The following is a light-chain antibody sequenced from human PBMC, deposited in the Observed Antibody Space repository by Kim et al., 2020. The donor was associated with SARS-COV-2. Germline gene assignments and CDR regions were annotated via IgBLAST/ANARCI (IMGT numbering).Light chain of an antibody. CDR3: SSYTSSSTLPYV. CDR2: DVS. Sequence: SITISCTGTSSDVGGYNYVSWYQQHPGKAPELMIYDVSNRPSEVSNRFSGSKSGNTASLTISGLQAEDEADYYCSSYTSSSTLPYVFGTGTKVTVL. V-gene: IGLV2-14*03. J-gene: IGLJ1*01. CDR1: SSDVGGYNY.